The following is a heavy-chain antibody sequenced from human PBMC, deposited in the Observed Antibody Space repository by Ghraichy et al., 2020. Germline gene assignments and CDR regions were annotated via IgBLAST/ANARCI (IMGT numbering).Heavy chain of an antibody. CDR1: GFTFTNYW. Sequence: GGSLRLSCAASGFTFTNYWMHWVRQAPGKGLVWVSRINGDGRTTDYADSVKGRFTISRDNAKNTMYMQMNSLRDEDTAVYYCVRGYDPPGYWGQGTLVTVAS. CDR3: VRGYDPPGY. V-gene: IGHV3-74*01. J-gene: IGHJ4*02. D-gene: IGHD3-16*01. CDR2: INGDGRTT.